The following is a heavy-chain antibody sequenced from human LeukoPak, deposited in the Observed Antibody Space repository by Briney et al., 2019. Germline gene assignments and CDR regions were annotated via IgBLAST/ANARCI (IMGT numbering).Heavy chain of an antibody. CDR2: IFPGDSDT. Sequence: GESLKISCKGSGYSFTSYWIGWVRQMPGKGLEWMGIIFPGDSDTRYSPSFQGQVTISADKSINTAYLQWSSLKASDTAMYYCARQRSIYSSAWIFIDYWGQGTLVTVS. CDR1: GYSFTSYW. V-gene: IGHV5-51*01. CDR3: ARQRSIYSSAWIFIDY. J-gene: IGHJ4*02. D-gene: IGHD6-19*01.